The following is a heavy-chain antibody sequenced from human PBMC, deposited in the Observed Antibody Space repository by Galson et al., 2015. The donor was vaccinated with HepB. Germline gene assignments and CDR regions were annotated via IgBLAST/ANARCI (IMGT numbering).Heavy chain of an antibody. V-gene: IGHV3-66*01. CDR2: IYSGGST. D-gene: IGHD5-18*01. CDR3: ARDLLGYSYGYTYYYYGMDV. J-gene: IGHJ6*02. Sequence: SLRLSCAASGFTVSSNYMSWVRQAPGKGLEWVSVIYSGGSTYYADSVKGRFTISRDNSKNTLYLQMNSLRAEDTAVYYCARDLLGYSYGYTYYYYGMDVWSQGTTVTVSS. CDR1: GFTVSSNY.